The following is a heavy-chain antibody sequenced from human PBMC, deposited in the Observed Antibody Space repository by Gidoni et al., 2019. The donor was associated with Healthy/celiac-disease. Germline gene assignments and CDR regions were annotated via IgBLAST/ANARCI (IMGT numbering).Heavy chain of an antibody. Sequence: EVQLLESGGGLVQPGGSLRLSWAASGFTFSSYAMSWVRQAPGKGLEWVSAISGSGGSTYYADSVKGRFTISRDNSKNTLYLQMNSLRAEDTAVYYCAKELHYYGSGSYYGFDYWGQGTLVTVSS. CDR3: AKELHYYGSGSYYGFDY. CDR2: ISGSGGST. D-gene: IGHD3-10*01. CDR1: GFTFSSYA. V-gene: IGHV3-23*01. J-gene: IGHJ4*02.